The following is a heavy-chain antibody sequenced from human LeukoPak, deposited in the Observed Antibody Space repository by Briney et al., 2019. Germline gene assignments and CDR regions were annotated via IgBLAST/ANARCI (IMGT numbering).Heavy chain of an antibody. CDR2: INHSGST. J-gene: IGHJ2*01. D-gene: IGHD3-10*01. V-gene: IGHV4-34*01. Sequence: SSETLSLTCAVYGGSFSGYYWSWIRQPPGKGLEWIGEINHSGSTNYNPSLKSRVTISVDTSKNQFSLKLSSVTAADTAVYYCARGCRYYGSGRPSRYFDLWGRGTLVTVSS. CDR1: GGSFSGYY. CDR3: ARGCRYYGSGRPSRYFDL.